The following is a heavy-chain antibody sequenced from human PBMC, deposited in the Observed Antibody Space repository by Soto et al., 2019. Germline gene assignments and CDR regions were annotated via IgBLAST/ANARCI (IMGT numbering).Heavy chain of an antibody. CDR3: AKDPPLDY. V-gene: IGHV3-30*18. CDR1: GFTFSSYG. CDR2: ISYDGSNK. J-gene: IGHJ4*02. Sequence: GGSLRLSCAASGFTFSSYGMHWVRQTPGKGLEWVAVISYDGSNKYYADSVKGRFTISRDNSKNTLYLQMNSLRAEDTAVYYCAKDPPLDYWGQGTLVTVSS.